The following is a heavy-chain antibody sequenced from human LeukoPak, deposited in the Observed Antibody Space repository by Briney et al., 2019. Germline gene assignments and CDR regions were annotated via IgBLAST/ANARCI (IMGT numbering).Heavy chain of an antibody. CDR3: ARHKSYCTTSTCYYIDS. V-gene: IGHV4-38-2*01. CDR1: GYSISSGYY. Sequence: SETLSLTCGVSGYSISSGYYWGWIRQPPGEGLEWIGNMYHSGSTDYNPSLKSRVTISIDTSKNQFSLNLRSVTAADTAVYYCARHKSYCTTSTCYYIDSGGQGTLVTVSS. J-gene: IGHJ5*01. D-gene: IGHD2-2*01. CDR2: MYHSGST.